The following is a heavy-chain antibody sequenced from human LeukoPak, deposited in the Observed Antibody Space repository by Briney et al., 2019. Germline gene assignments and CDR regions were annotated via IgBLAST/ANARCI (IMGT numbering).Heavy chain of an antibody. CDR2: ISSSGSSI. CDR1: VFTHSRYE. CDR3: ARDLQPDY. D-gene: IGHD6-13*01. Sequence: GGSLRLSRAASVFTHSRYEMNGVRQARGRGLEWVSYISSSGSSISYADSVKSRFTNFRDNAKNSLDLQVNSRRGEDTAVYYCARDLQPDYWGQGTLVTVSS. V-gene: IGHV3-48*03. J-gene: IGHJ4*02.